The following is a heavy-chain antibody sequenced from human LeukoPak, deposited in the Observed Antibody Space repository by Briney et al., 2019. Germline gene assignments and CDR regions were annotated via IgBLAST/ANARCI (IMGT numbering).Heavy chain of an antibody. CDR3: ANGGHKSGSTRTGVNFDY. D-gene: IGHD1-26*01. J-gene: IGHJ4*02. CDR1: GFTFDDYA. V-gene: IGHV3-9*01. Sequence: DPGGSLRLSCAASGFTFDDYAMHWVRQAPGKGLEWVSGISWNSGSIGYADSVKGRFTISRDNAKNSLYLQMNSLRAEDTALYYCANGGHKSGSTRTGVNFDYWGQGTLVTVSS. CDR2: ISWNSGSI.